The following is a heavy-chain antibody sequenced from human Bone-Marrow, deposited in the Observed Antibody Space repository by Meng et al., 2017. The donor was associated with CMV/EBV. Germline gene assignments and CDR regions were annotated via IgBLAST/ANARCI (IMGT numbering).Heavy chain of an antibody. CDR3: AGRLGWGVFDY. Sequence: SGAGSDKPGPWVKVPRRASGDHLSSLGVGGGPQAPGQGLEWMGGITPILGTANSEQKSQGRVTITADESTSTAYMELSRPGSEDTAVYYGAGRLGWGVFDYWGQGTLVTVSS. J-gene: IGHJ4*02. CDR1: GDHLSSLG. CDR2: ITPILGTA. V-gene: IGHV1-69*01. D-gene: IGHD2-21*01.